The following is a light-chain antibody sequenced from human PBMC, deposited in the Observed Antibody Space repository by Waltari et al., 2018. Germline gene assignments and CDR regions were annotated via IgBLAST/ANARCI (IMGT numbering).Light chain of an antibody. V-gene: IGLV2-11*01. CDR1: SSDVGGYNY. J-gene: IGLJ2*01. Sequence: QSALTQPRSVSGSPGQSVTIPCTGTSSDVGGYNYVSWHQQHPGNAPKVMIYDVSKRPSGVPDRFSGSKSGNTASLTISGLQAEDEADYYCSSYAGSYIFTVFGGGTKLTVL. CDR2: DVS. CDR3: SSYAGSYIFTV.